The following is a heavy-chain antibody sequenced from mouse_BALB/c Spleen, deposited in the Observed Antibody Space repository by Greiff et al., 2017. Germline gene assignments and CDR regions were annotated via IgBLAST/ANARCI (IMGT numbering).Heavy chain of an antibody. CDR1: GFNIKDTY. CDR2: IDPANGNT. CDR3: ALYDYDGGVDG. D-gene: IGHD2-4*01. Sequence: VQLQQSGAELVKPGASVKLSCTASGFNIKDTYMHWVKQRPEQGLKWIGRIDPANGNTKYDPKFQGKATITADTSSNTAYLQLSSLTSEDTAVYYCALYDYDGGVDGWGAGTTVTVSS. V-gene: IGHV14-3*02. J-gene: IGHJ1*01.